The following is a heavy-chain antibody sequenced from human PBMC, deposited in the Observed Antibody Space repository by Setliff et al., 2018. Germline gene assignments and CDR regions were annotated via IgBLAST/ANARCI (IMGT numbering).Heavy chain of an antibody. CDR1: GYAVTGYH. J-gene: IGHJ5*02. V-gene: IGHV1-18*04. D-gene: IGHD2-2*01. CDR2: ISPHTGRA. CDR3: ERLVRYCTTTSCQRTSGDDL. Sequence: ASVKVSCKASGYAVTGYHIHWVRQAPGQGPEWMGWISPHTGRAFYAPQFQDRVIMTTDTSTNTAYLDLRSLRSDDTAVYYCERLVRYCTTTSCQRTSGDDLWGQGTLVTVSS.